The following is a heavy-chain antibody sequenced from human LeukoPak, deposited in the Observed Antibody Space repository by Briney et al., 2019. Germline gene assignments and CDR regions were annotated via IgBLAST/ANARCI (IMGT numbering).Heavy chain of an antibody. CDR2: INPNSGGT. CDR3: ARAYCSSTSCYRNAEYFQH. J-gene: IGHJ1*01. CDR1: GYTFTGYY. Sequence: GASVKVSCKASGYTFTGYYMHWVRQAPGQGLEWMGWINPNSGGTNYAQKFQGWVTMTRDTSISTAYMELSRLRSDDTAVYYCARAYCSSTSCYRNAEYFQHWGQGTLVTVSS. D-gene: IGHD2-2*01. V-gene: IGHV1-2*04.